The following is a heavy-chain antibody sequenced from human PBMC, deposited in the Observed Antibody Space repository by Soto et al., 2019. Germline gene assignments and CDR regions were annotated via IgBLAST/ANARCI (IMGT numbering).Heavy chain of an antibody. CDR2: ITGSGGGT. D-gene: IGHD6-19*01. J-gene: IGHJ4*02. CDR3: AKEMVASTVADFFDY. CDR1: GFSLSNYA. V-gene: IGHV3-23*01. Sequence: GSLRLSCTGSGFSLSNYAMTWVRQAPGKGLEWVSTITGSGGGTYYADSVKGRFTISRDNSKNTLYLQMPNLRADDTAVYYCAKEMVASTVADFFDYWGQGTLVTVSS.